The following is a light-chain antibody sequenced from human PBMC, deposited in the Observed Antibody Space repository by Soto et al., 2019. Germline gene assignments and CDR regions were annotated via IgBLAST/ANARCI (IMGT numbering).Light chain of an antibody. Sequence: EIVLTQSPGTLSLSPGERATLSCRSSQSVSRYLAWYQQKPGQAPRLLIYDASNRATGIPARFSGSGSGTDFTLTISSLEPEDFAVYYCQQRSNWPSLTFGGGTRWIS. CDR1: QSVSRY. CDR2: DAS. J-gene: IGKJ4*01. CDR3: QQRSNWPSLT. V-gene: IGKV3-11*01.